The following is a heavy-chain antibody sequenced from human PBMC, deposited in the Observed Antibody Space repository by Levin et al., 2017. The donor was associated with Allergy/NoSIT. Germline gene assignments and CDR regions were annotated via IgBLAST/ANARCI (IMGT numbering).Heavy chain of an antibody. CDR3: ARSVGDIVVVVAATPHFDY. D-gene: IGHD2-15*01. CDR2: INHSGST. CDR1: GGSFSGYY. Sequence: GSLRLSCAVYGGSFSGYYWSWIRQPPGKGLEWIGEINHSGSTNYNPSLKSRVTISVDTSKNQFSLKLSSVTAADTAVYYCARSVGDIVVVVAATPHFDYWGQGTLVTVSS. J-gene: IGHJ4*02. V-gene: IGHV4-34*01.